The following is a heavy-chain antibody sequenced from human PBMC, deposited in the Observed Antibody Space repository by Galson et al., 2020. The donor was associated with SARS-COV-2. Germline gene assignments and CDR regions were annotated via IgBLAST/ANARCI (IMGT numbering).Heavy chain of an antibody. V-gene: IGHV4-4*07. CDR2: ISTSGST. D-gene: IGHD3-22*01. J-gene: IGHJ4*02. Sequence: GSLRLSCTVSGGSISAYSWNWLRQPAGKGLEWIGRISTSGSTSYNPSLKGRVTMSVDTSKNQFSLKLTSVTAADTAMFYCAREETYYYDSGDYWGYFVYWGQGTLVTVSS. CDR3: AREETYYYDSGDYWGYFVY. CDR1: GGSISAYS.